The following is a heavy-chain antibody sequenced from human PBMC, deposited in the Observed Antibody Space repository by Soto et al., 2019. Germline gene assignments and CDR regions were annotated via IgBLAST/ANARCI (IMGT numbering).Heavy chain of an antibody. D-gene: IGHD5-12*01. CDR2: INPNSGGT. Sequence: ASVKVSCKASGYTFTGYYMHWVRQAPGQGLEWMGWINPNSGGTNYAQKFQGWVTMTRDTSISTAYMELSRLRSDDTAVYYCARVGRDSGYDYYFDYWGQGTLVTVSS. J-gene: IGHJ4*02. V-gene: IGHV1-2*04. CDR1: GYTFTGYY. CDR3: ARVGRDSGYDYYFDY.